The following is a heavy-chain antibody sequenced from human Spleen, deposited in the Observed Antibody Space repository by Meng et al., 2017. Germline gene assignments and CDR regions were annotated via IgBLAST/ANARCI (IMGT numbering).Heavy chain of an antibody. CDR1: GGSISTSGYY. CDR3: VRSSGWVRTGFDP. J-gene: IGHJ5*02. Sequence: QPQLQESGPGLVKPSEALSLACSVSGGSISTSGYYWGWIRQPPGKGLEWIGSIGHSGFTYYTPSLQSRVTVSIDTSKSQFSLMLTSVTAADTAVYYCVRSSGWVRTGFDPWGQGTLVTVSS. V-gene: IGHV4-39*01. CDR2: IGHSGFT. D-gene: IGHD6-19*01.